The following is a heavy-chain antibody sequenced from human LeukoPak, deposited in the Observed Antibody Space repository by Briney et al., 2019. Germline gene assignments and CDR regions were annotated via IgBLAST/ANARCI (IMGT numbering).Heavy chain of an antibody. CDR3: AGSPFDI. CDR1: GFTFSRYW. CDR2: IKQDGSEK. Sequence: HPGGSLRLSCAASGFTFSRYWMSWVRRAPGAGLEWVANIKQDGSEKNYVDSVKGRFTISRDNAKNSLYLQMNTLRAEDTAVYYCAGSPFDIWGRGTMVTVSS. D-gene: IGHD3-10*01. V-gene: IGHV3-7*01. J-gene: IGHJ3*02.